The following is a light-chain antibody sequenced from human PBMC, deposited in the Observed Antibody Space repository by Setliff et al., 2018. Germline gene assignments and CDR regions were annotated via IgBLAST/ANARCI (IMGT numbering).Light chain of an antibody. CDR1: NNDVGAYDY. J-gene: IGLJ3*02. Sequence: QSVLAQPPSASGSPGQSVTISCSGTNNDVGAYDYVSWYQQHPGKAPKLILSEVTKRPSGVPDRFSGSKSGNTASLTVSGLQAEDEADYYCSSYAESNSWVFGGGTKATVL. CDR2: EVT. CDR3: SSYAESNSWV. V-gene: IGLV2-8*01.